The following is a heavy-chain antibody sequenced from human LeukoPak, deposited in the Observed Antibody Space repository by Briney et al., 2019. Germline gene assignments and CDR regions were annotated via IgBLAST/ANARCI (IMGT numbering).Heavy chain of an antibody. Sequence: GGSLRLSCAASGFTFSSSTMNWVRQAPGKGLEWVSSIGRSSRDMYYADSVRGRFTISRDNGKNSLFLQMNGLRAEDTSVYYCVRGDSRDYWGQGTLVTVSS. V-gene: IGHV3-21*01. CDR1: GFTFSSST. CDR2: IGRSSRDM. CDR3: VRGDSRDY. D-gene: IGHD6-13*01. J-gene: IGHJ4*02.